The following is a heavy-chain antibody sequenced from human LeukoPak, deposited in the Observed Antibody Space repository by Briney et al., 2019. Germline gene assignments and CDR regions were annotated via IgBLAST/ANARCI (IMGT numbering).Heavy chain of an antibody. CDR3: ARGADDYGDRHYFDC. CDR1: GFTFSSYA. D-gene: IGHD4-17*01. V-gene: IGHV3-30-3*01. Sequence: PGGSLILSCAASGFTFSSYAVHWVRQAPGKGLEWVAVVSYDGSNEYYADSVKGRFTISRDNSKNTLYLQMSSLRAEDTAVYYCARGADDYGDRHYFDCWGQGTLVTVSS. CDR2: VSYDGSNE. J-gene: IGHJ4*02.